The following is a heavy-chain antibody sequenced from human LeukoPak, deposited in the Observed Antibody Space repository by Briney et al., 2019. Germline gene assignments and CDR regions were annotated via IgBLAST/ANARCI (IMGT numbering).Heavy chain of an antibody. CDR2: MNPNSGNT. Sequence: ASVKVSCKASGYTFTSYDINWVRQATGQGFEWMGWMNPNSGNTGYAQKFQGRVTMTRNTSISTAYMELSSLRSEDTAVYYCARGSEYYDSSGYGNWFDPWGQGTLVTVSS. D-gene: IGHD3-22*01. CDR1: GYTFTSYD. J-gene: IGHJ5*02. V-gene: IGHV1-8*01. CDR3: ARGSEYYDSSGYGNWFDP.